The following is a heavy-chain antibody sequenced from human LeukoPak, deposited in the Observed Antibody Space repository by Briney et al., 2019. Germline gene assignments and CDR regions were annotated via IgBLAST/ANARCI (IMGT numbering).Heavy chain of an antibody. CDR1: GGSISSYY. Sequence: SETLSLTCTVSGGSISSYYWSWIRQPPGKGLEWMGYIDYSGSTNYNPSLKSRVTISVDTSKNQFSLKLSSVTAADTAVYYCAGETYYYDSSGSDAFDIWGQGTMVTVSS. D-gene: IGHD3-22*01. CDR3: AGETYYYDSSGSDAFDI. CDR2: IDYSGST. V-gene: IGHV4-59*01. J-gene: IGHJ3*02.